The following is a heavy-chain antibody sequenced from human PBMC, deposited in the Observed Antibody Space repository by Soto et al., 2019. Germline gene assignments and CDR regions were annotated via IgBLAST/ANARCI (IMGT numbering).Heavy chain of an antibody. Sequence: GGSLRLSCVASGFTFSSYAMSWVRQAPGKGLEWVSAISGSGGSTYYADSVKGRFTISRDNSKNTLYLQMNSLRAEDTAVYYCAKDVVRGVTPWFDPWGQGTLVTVSS. J-gene: IGHJ5*02. CDR1: GFTFSSYA. V-gene: IGHV3-23*01. CDR3: AKDVVRGVTPWFDP. CDR2: ISGSGGST. D-gene: IGHD3-10*01.